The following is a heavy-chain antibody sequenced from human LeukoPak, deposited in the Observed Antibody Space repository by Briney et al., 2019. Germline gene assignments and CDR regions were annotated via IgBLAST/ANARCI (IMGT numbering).Heavy chain of an antibody. CDR2: IYYSGSA. J-gene: IGHJ4*02. V-gene: IGHV4-59*06. CDR1: GGSISSYY. CDR3: ARGECSTSTCHDWGRGFDH. Sequence: SETLSLTCTVSGGSISSYYWSWIRQPPGKGLEWIGYIYYSGSAYYNPSLESRVTISVDTSKNQFSLKLSSVTAADTAMYYCARGECSTSTCHDWGRGFDHWGQGTLVTVSS. D-gene: IGHD2-2*01.